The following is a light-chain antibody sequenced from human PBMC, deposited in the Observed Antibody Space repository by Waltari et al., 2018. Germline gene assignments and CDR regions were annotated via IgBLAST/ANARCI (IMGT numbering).Light chain of an antibody. CDR3: QQRSSWPLT. V-gene: IGKV3-11*01. J-gene: IGKJ4*01. Sequence: EIVLTQSPATLSLSSGDRATLSCRASQSVSSSLAWYQQRPGQAPRLLIYDATNRATGIPARFSGSGSGTDFTLTISSLEPEDFAVYYCQQRSSWPLTFGGGTKVEVK. CDR2: DAT. CDR1: QSVSSS.